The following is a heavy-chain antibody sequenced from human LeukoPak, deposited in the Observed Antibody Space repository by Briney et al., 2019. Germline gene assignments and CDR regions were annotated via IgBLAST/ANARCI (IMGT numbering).Heavy chain of an antibody. CDR2: IIPIFGTA. D-gene: IGHD2-2*01. Sequence: SVKVSCKASGGTFSSYAISWVRQAPGQGLEWMGGIIPIFGTANYAQKFQGRVTMTRDTSTSTVYMELSSLRSEDTAVYYCARTRRGYCSSTSCSNWFDPWGQGTLVTVSS. CDR1: GGTFSSYA. V-gene: IGHV1-69*05. J-gene: IGHJ5*02. CDR3: ARTRRGYCSSTSCSNWFDP.